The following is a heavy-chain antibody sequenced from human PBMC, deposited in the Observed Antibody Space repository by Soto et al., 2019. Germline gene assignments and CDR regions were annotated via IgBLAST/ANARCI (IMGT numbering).Heavy chain of an antibody. J-gene: IGHJ6*02. D-gene: IGHD3-3*01. CDR2: INHSGST. Sequence: SETLSLTCAVYGGSFSGYYWSWIRQPPGKGLEWIGEINHSGSTNYNPSLKSRVTISVDTSKNQFSLKLSSVTAADTAVYYCARGQSGFSYYDFWSGPYYGMDVWGQGTTVTVSS. CDR1: GGSFSGYY. CDR3: ARGQSGFSYYDFWSGPYYGMDV. V-gene: IGHV4-34*01.